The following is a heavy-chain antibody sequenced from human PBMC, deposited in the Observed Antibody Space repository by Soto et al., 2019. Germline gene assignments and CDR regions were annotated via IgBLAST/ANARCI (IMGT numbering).Heavy chain of an antibody. CDR2: ISYDGSNK. D-gene: IGHD5-12*01. J-gene: IGHJ4*02. Sequence: QVQLVESGGGVVQPGRSLRLSCAASGFTFSSYGMHWVRQAPGKGLEWVAVISYDGSNKYYADSVKGRFTISRDNSKNTLYLQMNSLRADDTAVYYCAKDLSGYDGGYYFDYWGQGTLVTVSS. V-gene: IGHV3-30*18. CDR3: AKDLSGYDGGYYFDY. CDR1: GFTFSSYG.